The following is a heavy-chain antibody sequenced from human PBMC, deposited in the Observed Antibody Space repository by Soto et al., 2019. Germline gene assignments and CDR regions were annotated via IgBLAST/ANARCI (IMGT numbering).Heavy chain of an antibody. V-gene: IGHV5-51*01. CDR2: IYPGDSDT. J-gene: IGHJ3*02. CDR3: ARQNYEFWSGYYPDAFDI. D-gene: IGHD3-3*01. Sequence: PGESLKISCKGSGYSFTSYWIGWVRQMPGKGLEWMGIIYPGDSDTRYSPSFQGQVTISADKSISTAYLQWSSLKASDTAMYYCARQNYEFWSGYYPDAFDIWGQGTMVTVSS. CDR1: GYSFTSYW.